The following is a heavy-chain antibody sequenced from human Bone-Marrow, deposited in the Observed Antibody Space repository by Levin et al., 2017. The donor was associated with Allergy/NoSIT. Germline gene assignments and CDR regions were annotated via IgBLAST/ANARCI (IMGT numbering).Heavy chain of an antibody. D-gene: IGHD3-3*01. Sequence: GGSLRLSCTASAYTFVGYYIHWVRQAPGQGLEWMGRINPNNGDTNYAQRFRDRVTLTRDRYRNTAYLELNRLKFDDTALYFCARGRGSTVFGVDGDFEWWGQGTSVSVSS. V-gene: IGHV1-2*06. J-gene: IGHJ4*02. CDR3: ARGRGSTVFGVDGDFEW. CDR2: INPNNGDT. CDR1: AYTFVGYY.